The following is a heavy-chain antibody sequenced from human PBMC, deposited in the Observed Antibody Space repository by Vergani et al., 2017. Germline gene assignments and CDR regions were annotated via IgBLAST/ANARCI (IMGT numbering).Heavy chain of an antibody. D-gene: IGHD2-15*01. V-gene: IGHV4-39*01. J-gene: IGHJ4*02. CDR2: MDYSGST. Sequence: QVQLQESGPGLVKPSETLSLTCTVSGDSVISTDYHWGWIRQPPGKGLEWIGSMDYSGSTSYNPSLGSRIAISFGTPKNQFSLGLTSVTAAATAVYYCASRRGACRAAYCHSYDFWGPGTLVGVSS. CDR1: GDSVISTDYH. CDR3: ASRRGACRAAYCHSYDF.